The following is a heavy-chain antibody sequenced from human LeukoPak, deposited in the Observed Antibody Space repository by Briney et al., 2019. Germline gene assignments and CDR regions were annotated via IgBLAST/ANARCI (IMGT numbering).Heavy chain of an antibody. CDR2: IYYSGST. Sequence: SETLSLTCTVSGGSLSSYYWSWIRQPPGKGLEWIGSIYYSGSTYYNPSLKSRVTISVDTSKNQFSLKLSSVTAADTAVYYCARDLDYYYMDVWGKGTTVTVSS. CDR3: ARDLDYYYMDV. V-gene: IGHV4-39*07. CDR1: GGSLSSYY. J-gene: IGHJ6*03.